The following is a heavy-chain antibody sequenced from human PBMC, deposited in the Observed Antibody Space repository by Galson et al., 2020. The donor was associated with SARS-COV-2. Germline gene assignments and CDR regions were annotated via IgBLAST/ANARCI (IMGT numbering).Heavy chain of an antibody. D-gene: IGHD2-15*01. V-gene: IGHV4-31*02. CDR2: IYYSGST. J-gene: IGHJ4*02. CDR1: GGSISSGGYY. CDR3: ARLVVVAAKAGVTSFDY. Sequence: SQTLSLTCTVSGGSISSGGYYWSWIRQHPGKGLEWIGYIYYSGSTYYNPSLKSRVTISVDTSKNQFSLKLSSVTAADTAVYYCARLVVVAAKAGVTSFDYWGQGTLVTVSS.